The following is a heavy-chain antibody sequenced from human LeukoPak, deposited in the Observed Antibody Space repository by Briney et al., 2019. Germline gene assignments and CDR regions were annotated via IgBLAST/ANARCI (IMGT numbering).Heavy chain of an antibody. Sequence: KPSETLSLTCTVSGGSISSSSYYWGWIRQPPGKGLEWIGSIYYSGSTYYNPSLKSRVTISVDTSKNQFSLKLSSVTAADTAVYYCARDSLMVRGVSYFDYWGQGTLVTVSS. CDR3: ARDSLMVRGVSYFDY. CDR1: GGSISSSSYY. V-gene: IGHV4-39*07. D-gene: IGHD3-10*01. J-gene: IGHJ4*02. CDR2: IYYSGST.